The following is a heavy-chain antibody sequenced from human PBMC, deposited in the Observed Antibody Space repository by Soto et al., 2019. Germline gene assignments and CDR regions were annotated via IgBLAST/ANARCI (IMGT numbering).Heavy chain of an antibody. CDR1: GGTFSSYA. V-gene: IGHV1-69*01. CDR3: AREKFGGEAYYYYYYCMDV. CDR2: IIPIFGTA. D-gene: IGHD2-21*01. Sequence: QVQLVQSGAEVKKPGSSVKVSCKASGGTFSSYAISWVRQAPGQGLEWMGGIIPIFGTANYAQKFQGRVTITADESTSTAYMELSSLRSEDTAVYYCAREKFGGEAYYYYYYCMDVWGQGTTVTVSS. J-gene: IGHJ6*02.